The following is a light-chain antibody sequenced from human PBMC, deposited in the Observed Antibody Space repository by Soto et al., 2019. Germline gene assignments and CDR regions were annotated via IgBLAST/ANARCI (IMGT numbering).Light chain of an antibody. CDR2: DAS. Sequence: DILMTQSPSTLSASVGDRVTITCRASQSISSWLAWYQQKPGKAPKLLIYDASSLESGVPSRFSGSGSGTEFTLTISSLQPDDFATYYCQQYNSYPGTFGQGTKLEIK. J-gene: IGKJ2*01. CDR3: QQYNSYPGT. V-gene: IGKV1-5*01. CDR1: QSISSW.